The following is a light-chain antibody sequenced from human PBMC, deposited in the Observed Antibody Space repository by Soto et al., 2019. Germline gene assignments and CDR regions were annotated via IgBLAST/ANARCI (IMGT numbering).Light chain of an antibody. Sequence: QSVLTQPASVSGSPGQSITISCTGTRSDVGNYNYATWYQQHPGKAPKLIIYDVSNRPSGVSNRFSGSKSGNTASLTISGLQAGDEADYYCCSYTTISTLVFGGGTKLTVL. CDR3: CSYTTISTLV. CDR1: RSDVGNYNY. V-gene: IGLV2-14*01. J-gene: IGLJ2*01. CDR2: DVS.